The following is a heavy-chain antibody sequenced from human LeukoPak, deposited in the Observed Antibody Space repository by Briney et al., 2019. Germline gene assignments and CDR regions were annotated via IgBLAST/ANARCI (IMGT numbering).Heavy chain of an antibody. D-gene: IGHD3-10*01. J-gene: IGHJ4*02. CDR3: AAYYYGSGSYYLFDY. V-gene: IGHV1-24*01. Sequence: ASVKVSCKVSGYTLTELSMHWVRQAPGKGLEWMGGFDPEDGETIYAQKFQGRVTMTEDTSTDTAYMKLSSLRSEDTAVYYCAAYYYGSGSYYLFDYWGQGTLVTVSS. CDR2: FDPEDGET. CDR1: GYTLTELS.